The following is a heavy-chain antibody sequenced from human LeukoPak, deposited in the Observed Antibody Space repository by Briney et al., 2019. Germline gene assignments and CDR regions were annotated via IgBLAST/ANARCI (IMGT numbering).Heavy chain of an antibody. CDR3: ARHYYDILTGYYIPNDY. V-gene: IGHV3-23*01. CDR2: IRGSDTST. J-gene: IGHJ4*02. Sequence: GGTLRLSCAASGFTFSSYGMGWVRQAPGKGLEWVSAIRGSDTSTYYADSVKGRFTISRDNSKNTLVLQMNSLRAEDTAVYYCARHYYDILTGYYIPNDYWGQGTLVTVSS. D-gene: IGHD3-9*01. CDR1: GFTFSSYG.